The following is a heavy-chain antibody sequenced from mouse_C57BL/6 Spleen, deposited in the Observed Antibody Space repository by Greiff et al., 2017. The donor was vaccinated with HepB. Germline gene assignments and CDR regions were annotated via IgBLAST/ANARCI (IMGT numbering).Heavy chain of an antibody. CDR1: GYAFSSSW. CDR2: IYPGDGDT. CDR3: ARAFITTVVEYYFDY. D-gene: IGHD1-1*01. V-gene: IGHV1-82*01. Sequence: VQLQESGPELVKPGASVKISCKASGYAFSSSWMNWVKQRPGKGLEWIGRIYPGDGDTNYNGKFKGKATLTADKSSSTAYMQLSSLTSEDSAVYFCARAFITTVVEYYFDYWGQGTTLTVSS. J-gene: IGHJ2*01.